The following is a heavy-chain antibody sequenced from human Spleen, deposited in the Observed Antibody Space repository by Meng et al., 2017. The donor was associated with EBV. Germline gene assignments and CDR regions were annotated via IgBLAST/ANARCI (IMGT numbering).Heavy chain of an antibody. CDR2: TYYTANT. CDR3: TRAGASLSPPS. D-gene: IGHD4-17*01. Sequence: GGVEGWGRGGGSPSETLSLPCTVSGGSINSELYYWIWMRPPPGKGLMWIRYTYYTANTNSTPNLRVRISMSIDTSKNQFSLNFSPVTAAATDIYSCTRAGASLSPPSWGQGTLVTVSS. V-gene: IGHV4-61*01. CDR1: GGSINSELYY. J-gene: IGHJ5*02.